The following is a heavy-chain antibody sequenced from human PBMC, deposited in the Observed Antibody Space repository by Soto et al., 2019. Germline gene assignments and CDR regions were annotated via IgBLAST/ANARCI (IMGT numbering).Heavy chain of an antibody. CDR3: ARDIRGYSRAFDY. V-gene: IGHV4-61*01. J-gene: IGHJ4*02. CDR2: IYYTGST. D-gene: IGHD5-18*01. CDR1: GSSVSSASYA. Sequence: SETLCLTCTVSGSSVSSASYAWTWLRNTPGKGLERIGYIYYTGSTNYNPSLKSRVTISVDTSKNQFSPKLTSVTAADTAVYYCARDIRGYSRAFDYWGQGNMVTVSS.